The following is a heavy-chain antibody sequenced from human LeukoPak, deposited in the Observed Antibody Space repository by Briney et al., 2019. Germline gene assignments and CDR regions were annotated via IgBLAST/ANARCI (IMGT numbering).Heavy chain of an antibody. Sequence: PGGYLRLSCAASGFTFREYWMNWVRQAPGKGLEWVANIKKDGSEKYYVDSVKGRFTISRDNAKNSLYLQMNSLRAADTAVYYCARDQDGGMDVWGQGTTVTVSS. J-gene: IGHJ6*02. V-gene: IGHV3-7*05. CDR1: GFTFREYW. CDR3: ARDQDGGMDV. CDR2: IKKDGSEK.